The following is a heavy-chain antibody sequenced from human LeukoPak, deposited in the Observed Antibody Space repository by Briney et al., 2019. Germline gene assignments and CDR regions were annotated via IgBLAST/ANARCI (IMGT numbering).Heavy chain of an antibody. CDR3: ARAPDPYCTNDVCAFGSYYGMDV. V-gene: IGHV1-69*13. CDR2: IIPIFGTA. CDR1: GGTFSSYA. D-gene: IGHD2-8*01. Sequence: SVKVSCKASGGTFSSYAISWVRQAPGQGLEWMGGIIPIFGTANYAQKFQGRVTITADESTSTAYMELSSLRSEDTAVYYCARAPDPYCTNDVCAFGSYYGMDVWGQGTTVTVSS. J-gene: IGHJ6*02.